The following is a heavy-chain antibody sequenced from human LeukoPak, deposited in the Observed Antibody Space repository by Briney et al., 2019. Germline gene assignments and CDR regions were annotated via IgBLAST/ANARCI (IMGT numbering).Heavy chain of an antibody. CDR2: IIPIFGTA. V-gene: IGHV1-69*01. D-gene: IGHD3-10*01. J-gene: IGHJ4*02. CDR1: GGTFSSYA. Sequence: GSSVKVSCKASGGTFSSYAISWVRQAPGQGLEWMGGIIPIFGTANYAQKFQGRVTITADESTSTAYMELSSLRSEDTAVYYCARGWMDYGSGSYLGDYWGQGTLVTVSS. CDR3: ARGWMDYGSGSYLGDY.